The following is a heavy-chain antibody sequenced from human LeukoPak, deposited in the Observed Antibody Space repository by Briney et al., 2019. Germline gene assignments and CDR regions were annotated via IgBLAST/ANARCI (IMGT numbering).Heavy chain of an antibody. CDR1: GGTFSSYA. V-gene: IGHV1-69*06. CDR3: ARATYGDYRFYYYYYYMDV. Sequence: ASVKVSCKASGGTFSSYAISWVRQAPGQGLEWMGGIIPIFGTANYTQKLQGRVTITADKSTSTAYMELSSLRSEDTAVYYCARATYGDYRFYYYYYYMDVWGKGTTVTVSS. J-gene: IGHJ6*03. D-gene: IGHD4-17*01. CDR2: IIPIFGTA.